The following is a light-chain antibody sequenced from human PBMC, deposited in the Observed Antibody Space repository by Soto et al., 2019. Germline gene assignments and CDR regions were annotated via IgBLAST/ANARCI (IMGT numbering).Light chain of an antibody. J-gene: IGLJ2*01. CDR1: SSDIGDYNY. CDR2: DVS. CDR3: SSYTGSSTVV. V-gene: IGLV2-14*01. Sequence: QSVLTQPASVSGSPGQSIAISCTGSSSDIGDYNYVSWYQQHPGKAPKLMIYDVSNRPSGVSNRFSGSMSGNTASLTISGLQPEDEADYHCSSYTGSSTVVFGGGTKLTVL.